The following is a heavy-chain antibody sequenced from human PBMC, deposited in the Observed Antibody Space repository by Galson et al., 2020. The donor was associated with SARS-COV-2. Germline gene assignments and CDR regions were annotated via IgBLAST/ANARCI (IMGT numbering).Heavy chain of an antibody. J-gene: IGHJ4*02. CDR1: GYTFTNYY. V-gene: IGHV1-46*01. CDR2: IKPQDGNA. CDR3: ARELRDDYNLDF. D-gene: IGHD4-4*01. Sequence: ISCKTSGYTFTNYYMHWVRQAPGQGLEYMGFIKPQDGNARAAQKFQGRVTMTRDTSTTTVYMEVSSLTSDDTAMYYCARELRDDYNLDFWGQGTLVTVSS.